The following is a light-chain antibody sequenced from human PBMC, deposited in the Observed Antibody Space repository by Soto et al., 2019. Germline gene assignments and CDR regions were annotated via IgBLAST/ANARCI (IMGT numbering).Light chain of an antibody. CDR2: EVS. Sequence: QSALTQPASVSGSPGQSITISCTGTSSDVGGYNYVSWYQQHPGKAPKVMIFEVSNRPSGVSNRFSGSKSGNTASLTISGRQAEDEDDYYCSSYSSSVTRVVFGGGTKLTVL. J-gene: IGLJ2*01. CDR1: SSDVGGYNY. V-gene: IGLV2-14*01. CDR3: SSYSSSVTRVV.